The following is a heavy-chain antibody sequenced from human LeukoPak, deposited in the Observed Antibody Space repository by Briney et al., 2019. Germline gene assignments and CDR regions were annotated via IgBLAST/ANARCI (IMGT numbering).Heavy chain of an antibody. CDR2: IKSKTDGGTT. Sequence: GGSLRLSCAASGFTFSNAWMSWVRQAPGKGLEWVGRIKSKTDGGTTDYAAPVKGRFTISRDDSKNTLYLQMNSLKTEDTAVYYCTTDLLWFGELLPAGGAFDIWGQGTMVTVSS. J-gene: IGHJ3*02. CDR3: TTDLLWFGELLPAGGAFDI. V-gene: IGHV3-15*01. CDR1: GFTFSNAW. D-gene: IGHD3-10*01.